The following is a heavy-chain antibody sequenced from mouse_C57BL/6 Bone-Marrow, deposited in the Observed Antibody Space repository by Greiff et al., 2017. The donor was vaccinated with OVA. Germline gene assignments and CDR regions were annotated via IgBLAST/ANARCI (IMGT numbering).Heavy chain of an antibody. Sequence: QVHVKQPGAELVKPGASVKMSCKVSGYTFTSYWITWVKQRPGQGLEWIGDIYPGSGSTNSNEKFKSKPTLTVDTSSSTAYMQLSSLTSEDSAFYYCARWGCIPFDDWGQGTTLTVSS. V-gene: IGHV1-55*01. CDR3: ARWGCIPFDD. CDR2: IYPGSGST. CDR1: GYTFTSYW. J-gene: IGHJ2*01.